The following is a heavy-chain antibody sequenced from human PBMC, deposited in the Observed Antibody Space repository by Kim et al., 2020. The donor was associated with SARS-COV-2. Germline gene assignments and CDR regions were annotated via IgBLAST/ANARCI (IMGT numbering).Heavy chain of an antibody. Sequence: GGSLRLSCAASGFTFDDYAMHWVRQAPGKGLEWVSGISWNSGSIGYADSVKGRFTISRDNAKNSLYLQMNSLRAEDTALYYCAKDIRRQQLDIPLSGYYYYYGMDVWGQGTTVTVSS. CDR3: AKDIRRQQLDIPLSGYYYYYGMDV. CDR1: GFTFDDYA. V-gene: IGHV3-9*01. J-gene: IGHJ6*02. D-gene: IGHD6-13*01. CDR2: ISWNSGSI.